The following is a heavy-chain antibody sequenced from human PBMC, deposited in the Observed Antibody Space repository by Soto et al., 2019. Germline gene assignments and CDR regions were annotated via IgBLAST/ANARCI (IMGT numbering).Heavy chain of an antibody. CDR2: IYYSGST. CDR3: ARDPRGYSYGYHWFDP. V-gene: IGHV4-59*01. J-gene: IGHJ5*02. D-gene: IGHD5-18*01. Sequence: SETLSLTCTVSGGSISSYCWSWIRQPPGKGLEWIGYIYYSGSTNYNPSLKSRVTISVDTSKNQFSLKLSSVTAADTAVYYCARDPRGYSYGYHWFDPWGQGTLVTVSS. CDR1: GGSISSYC.